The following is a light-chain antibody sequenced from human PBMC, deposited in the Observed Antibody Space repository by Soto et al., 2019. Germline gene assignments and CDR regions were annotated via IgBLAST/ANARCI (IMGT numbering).Light chain of an antibody. CDR1: QSITTW. J-gene: IGKJ1*01. CDR3: QQSYSTPRT. V-gene: IGKV1-39*01. Sequence: DIQMTLSPSTVSAYVGDSVTIACRASQSITTWLAWYQQKPGKAPKLLIYAASSLQSGVPSRFSGSGSGTDFTLTISSLQPEDFATYYCQQSYSTPRTFGQGTKVDI. CDR2: AAS.